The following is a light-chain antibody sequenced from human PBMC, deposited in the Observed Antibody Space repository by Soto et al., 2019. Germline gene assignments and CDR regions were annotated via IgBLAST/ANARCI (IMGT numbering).Light chain of an antibody. CDR3: SSYTSSSTVV. J-gene: IGLJ2*01. CDR2: EFS. Sequence: QSALTQPASVSGSPGQSITISCTGTSSDVGGYNYVSWYQQHPGKAPKLMIYEFSNRPSGVSNRFYGSKSGNTASLTISGLQAEDEDDYYCSSYTSSSTVVFRGGTKLTVL. CDR1: SSDVGGYNY. V-gene: IGLV2-14*01.